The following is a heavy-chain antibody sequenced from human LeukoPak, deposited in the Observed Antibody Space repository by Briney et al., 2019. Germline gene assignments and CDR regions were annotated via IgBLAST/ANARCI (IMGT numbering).Heavy chain of an antibody. V-gene: IGHV3-21*01. CDR2: ISSSSSYI. CDR3: ARVFGICSSTSCRPYYYYYYMDV. J-gene: IGHJ6*03. Sequence: PGGSLRLSCAASGFTFSSYSMNWVRQAPGKGLEWVSSISSSSSYIYYADSVKGRFTISRDNAKNSLYLQMNSLRAEDTAVYYCARVFGICSSTSCRPYYYYYYMDVWGKGTTVTVSS. CDR1: GFTFSSYS. D-gene: IGHD2-2*01.